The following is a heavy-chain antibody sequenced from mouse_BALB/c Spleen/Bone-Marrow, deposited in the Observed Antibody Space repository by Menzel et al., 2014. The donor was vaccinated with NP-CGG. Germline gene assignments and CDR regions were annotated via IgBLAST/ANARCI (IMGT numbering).Heavy chain of an antibody. Sequence: QVQLKESGAELVRPGVSVKISCKGPGYTFTDYAMHWVKQSHAKSLEWIGVISTYYGDAIYSQKFKSKATMTVDKSSSTAYMELARLTSEESAIYYCARGRDDGYSYFDVWGAGTTVTVSS. CDR3: ARGRDDGYSYFDV. CDR2: ISTYYGDA. J-gene: IGHJ1*01. D-gene: IGHD2-14*01. CDR1: GYTFTDYA. V-gene: IGHV1S137*01.